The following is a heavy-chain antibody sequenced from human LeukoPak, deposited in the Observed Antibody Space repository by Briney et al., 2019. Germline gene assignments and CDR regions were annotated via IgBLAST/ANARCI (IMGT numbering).Heavy chain of an antibody. CDR1: GYTFTTYA. V-gene: IGHV7-4-1*02. Sequence: ASVKLSCKASGYTFTTYAINWVRQAPGQGLEWKGWINTDTGNPTCAQGFTGRFVFSLDTSVSTAYLQISSLKAEDTAVYYCARALRWLQNDYWGQGTLVTVSS. CDR2: INTDTGNP. CDR3: ARALRWLQNDY. J-gene: IGHJ4*02. D-gene: IGHD5-24*01.